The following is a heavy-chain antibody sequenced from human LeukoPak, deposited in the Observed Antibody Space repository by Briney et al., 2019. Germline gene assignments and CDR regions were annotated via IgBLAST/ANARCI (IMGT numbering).Heavy chain of an antibody. CDR3: ARVYYYGSGSYQYYFDY. J-gene: IGHJ4*02. V-gene: IGHV4-39*01. CDR1: GGSISSSSYY. D-gene: IGHD3-10*01. CDR2: IYYSGST. Sequence: SETLFLTCTVSGGSISSSSYYWGWIRQPPGKGLEWIGSIYYSGSTYYNPSLKSRVTISVDTSKNQFSLKLSSVTAADTAVYYCARVYYYGSGSYQYYFDYWGQGTLVTVSS.